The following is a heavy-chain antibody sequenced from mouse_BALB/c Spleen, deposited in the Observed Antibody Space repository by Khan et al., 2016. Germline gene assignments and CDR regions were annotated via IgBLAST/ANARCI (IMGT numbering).Heavy chain of an antibody. D-gene: IGHD1-1*02. Sequence: EVQLQESGPSLVKPSQTLSLTCSVTGDSLTSGSWTWIRKFPGNKLEYMGSISYSGSTYYNPSLKSRISITRDTSKNQYYLQLNAVTTEDMATYYCATYGGYLCDYWGQGTTRTVSS. CDR1: GDSLTSGS. CDR2: ISYSGST. V-gene: IGHV3-8*02. J-gene: IGHJ2*01. CDR3: ATYGGYLCDY.